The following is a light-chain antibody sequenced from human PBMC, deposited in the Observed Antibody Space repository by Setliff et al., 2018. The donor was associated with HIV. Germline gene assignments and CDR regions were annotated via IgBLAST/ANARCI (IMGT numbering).Light chain of an antibody. CDR3: QQYDTTPFT. Sequence: EIVLTQSPATLSLSPGERATLSCRASQSISNYLAWYQQKPGQAPRLLIYDASNRATGIPDRFSGSGSGTDFTLTIRRLEPEDFAVYYCQQYDTTPFTFGPGTKVDIK. J-gene: IGKJ3*01. V-gene: IGKV3-11*01. CDR1: QSISNY. CDR2: DAS.